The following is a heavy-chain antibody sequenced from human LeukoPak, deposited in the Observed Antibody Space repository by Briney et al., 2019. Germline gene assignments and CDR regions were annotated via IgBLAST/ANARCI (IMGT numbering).Heavy chain of an antibody. Sequence: GGSLRLSCAASGFTFSSYAMSWVRQAPGKGLEWVSAISGSGGSTYYADSVKGRFTISRDNSKNTLYLQMSSLRAEDTAVYYCAKGYYDFWSGLWGQGTLVTVSS. D-gene: IGHD3-3*01. V-gene: IGHV3-23*01. CDR3: AKGYYDFWSGL. CDR1: GFTFSSYA. CDR2: ISGSGGST. J-gene: IGHJ4*02.